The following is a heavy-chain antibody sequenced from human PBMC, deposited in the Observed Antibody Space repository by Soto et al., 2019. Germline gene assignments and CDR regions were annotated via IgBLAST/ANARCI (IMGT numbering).Heavy chain of an antibody. CDR2: INSDGNST. D-gene: IGHD4-4*01. V-gene: IGHV3-74*01. Sequence: EVQLVESGGGLVQPGGSLRLSCAASGFTFSPFWMHWVRQVPGKGPVWVSRINSDGNSTSYADSVKGRFTISRDNAKNTLYLQMNSLGAEDKAGYYCARGSNHFDYWGQGTLVTVSS. J-gene: IGHJ4*02. CDR1: GFTFSPFW. CDR3: ARGSNHFDY.